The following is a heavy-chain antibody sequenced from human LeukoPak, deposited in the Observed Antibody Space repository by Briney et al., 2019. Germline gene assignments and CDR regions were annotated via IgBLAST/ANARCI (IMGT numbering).Heavy chain of an antibody. CDR1: GFTFSSYG. D-gene: IGHD6-13*01. J-gene: IGHJ4*01. CDR3: ARERAAAAGIRQITFYY. Sequence: GGTLRLSCAASGFTFSSYGMHWVRQAPGKGLEWVAVISYDGSNKYYADSAKGRFTISRDNSKNTLYLQMNSLRAEDTAVYYCARERAAAAGIRQITFYYSGQGTLVT. CDR2: ISYDGSNK. V-gene: IGHV3-33*01.